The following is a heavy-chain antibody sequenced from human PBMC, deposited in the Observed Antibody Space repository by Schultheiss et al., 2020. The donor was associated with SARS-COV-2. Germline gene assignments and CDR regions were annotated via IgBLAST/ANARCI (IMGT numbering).Heavy chain of an antibody. CDR2: INQDGSEK. J-gene: IGHJ3*02. CDR3: ARESGESRNDAFDI. CDR1: GFTFDDYG. V-gene: IGHV3-7*01. D-gene: IGHD6-25*01. Sequence: GGSLRLSCAASGFTFDDYGMSWVRQAPGKGLEWVANINQDGSEKHYVDSVKGRFTISRDNSKNTLYLQMNSLRAEDTAVYYCARESGESRNDAFDIWGQGTMVTVSS.